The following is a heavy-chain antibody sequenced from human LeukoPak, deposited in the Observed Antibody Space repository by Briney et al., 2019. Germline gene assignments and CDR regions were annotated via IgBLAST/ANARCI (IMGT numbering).Heavy chain of an antibody. CDR2: INPSGGST. Sequence: GGSLRLSCAASGYTFTNYYIHWVRQAPGQGLEWMGMINPSGGSTSYAQKFQGRVTMTRDTSTSTVYMELSSLRSEDTAVYYCARNYDSGFDYWGQGTLVTVFS. V-gene: IGHV1-46*01. J-gene: IGHJ4*02. CDR3: ARNYDSGFDY. D-gene: IGHD1-7*01. CDR1: GYTFTNYY.